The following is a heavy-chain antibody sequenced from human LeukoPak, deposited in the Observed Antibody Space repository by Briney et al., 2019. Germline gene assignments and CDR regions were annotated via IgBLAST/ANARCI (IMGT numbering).Heavy chain of an antibody. CDR2: ISSSSSYI. CDR3: ARHVLVAGGDY. D-gene: IGHD2-15*01. Sequence: GGSLRLSCAASGFTFSSYSMNWVRQAPGKGLEWVSYISSSSSYIYYADSVRGRFTISRDNAKNSLYLQMNSLRAEDTAVYYCARHVLVAGGDYWGQGTLVTVSS. V-gene: IGHV3-21*05. CDR1: GFTFSSYS. J-gene: IGHJ4*02.